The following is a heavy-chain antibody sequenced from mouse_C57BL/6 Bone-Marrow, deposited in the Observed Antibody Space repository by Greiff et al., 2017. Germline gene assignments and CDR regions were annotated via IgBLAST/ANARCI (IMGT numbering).Heavy chain of an antibody. D-gene: IGHD1-1*01. V-gene: IGHV1-81*01. Sequence: QVQLQQSGAELARPGASVKLSCKASGYTFTSYGISWVKQRTGQGLEWIGEIYPRSGNTYYNEKFKGKATLTADKSSSTAYMELRSLTSEDSAVYFCARGSYGSSYGNDWGQGTTLTVSS. CDR1: GYTFTSYG. CDR3: ARGSYGSSYGND. CDR2: IYPRSGNT. J-gene: IGHJ2*01.